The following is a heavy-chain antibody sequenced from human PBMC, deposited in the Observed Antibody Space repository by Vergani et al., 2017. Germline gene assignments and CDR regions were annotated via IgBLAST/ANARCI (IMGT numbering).Heavy chain of an antibody. D-gene: IGHD1-26*01. Sequence: VQLVQSGAEVKKPGASVKVSCKASGYTFTSYYMHWVRQAPGQGLEWMGIINPSGGSTSYAQKFQGRVTMTRETSTSTVYMELSSLRSEDTSVYYCAREGSSGSYPDYYFDYWGQGTLVTVSS. CDR3: AREGSSGSYPDYYFDY. V-gene: IGHV1-46*01. CDR2: INPSGGST. CDR1: GYTFTSYY. J-gene: IGHJ4*02.